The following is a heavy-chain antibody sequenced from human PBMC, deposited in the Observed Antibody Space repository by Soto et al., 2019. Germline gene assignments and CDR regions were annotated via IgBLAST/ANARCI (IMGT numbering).Heavy chain of an antibody. CDR3: ARGKDGRRAGTYYFDMDV. Sequence: GGSLRLSCAASGLTFSSYAMGWVRQAPGKGLDWVANIKQDGSEKYYLDSLEGRFTISRDNAKNSVYLLMNSLRAEDTAVYYCARGKDGRRAGTYYFDMDVWGKGTTVTVSS. D-gene: IGHD1-1*01. V-gene: IGHV3-7*01. CDR1: GLTFSSYA. CDR2: IKQDGSEK. J-gene: IGHJ6*03.